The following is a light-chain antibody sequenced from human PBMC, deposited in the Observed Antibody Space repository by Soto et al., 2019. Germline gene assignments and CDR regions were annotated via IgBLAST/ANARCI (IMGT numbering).Light chain of an antibody. CDR1: SSDVGGYNY. V-gene: IGLV2-14*01. CDR3: SSYTSSSIYV. CDR2: DVS. Sequence: QSVLTQPASVSGSPGQSITISCTGTSSDVGGYNYVSWYQQLPGKAPKLMIYDVSDRPSGVSNRFSGSKSGNTASLTISGRQAEDEADYYCSSYTSSSIYVLGNGTKVT. J-gene: IGLJ1*01.